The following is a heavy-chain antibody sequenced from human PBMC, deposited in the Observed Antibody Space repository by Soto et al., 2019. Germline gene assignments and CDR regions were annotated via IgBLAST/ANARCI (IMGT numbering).Heavy chain of an antibody. D-gene: IGHD3-10*01. CDR1: GFTFGDFT. V-gene: IGHV3-43*01. CDR3: AKNRKGRVTRGSYSDY. Sequence: GGSLRLSCAASGFTFGDFTMHWVRQAPGKGLEWVSLISWDGVFRTYADSVKGRFTISRDNSKNSLYLQMNSLRTEDTALYYCAKNRKGRVTRGSYSDYWGQGTQVTVSS. J-gene: IGHJ4*02. CDR2: ISWDGVFR.